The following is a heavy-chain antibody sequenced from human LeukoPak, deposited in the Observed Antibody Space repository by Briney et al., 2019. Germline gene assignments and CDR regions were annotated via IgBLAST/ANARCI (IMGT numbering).Heavy chain of an antibody. CDR1: GYSFTTYW. D-gene: IGHD5-18*01. CDR3: ARRRDERGYTDIFGI. CDR2: IYPGDSDT. J-gene: IGHJ3*02. Sequence: GESLKISCKGSGYSFTTYWIGWVRQMPGKGLEWMGIIYPGDSDTRYSPSFQGQVTISADKSISTAYLQWSSLKASDTAMYYCARRRDERGYTDIFGIWAQGTMVTVSS. V-gene: IGHV5-51*01.